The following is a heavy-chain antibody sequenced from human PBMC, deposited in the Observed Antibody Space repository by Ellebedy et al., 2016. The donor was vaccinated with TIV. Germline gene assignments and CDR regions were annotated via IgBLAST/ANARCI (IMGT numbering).Heavy chain of an antibody. CDR1: GGSISSSSYY. D-gene: IGHD3-3*01. CDR3: ARRITIFYYMDV. V-gene: IGHV4-39*07. CDR2: IYYSGSI. Sequence: SETLSLXCTVSGGSISSSSYYWGWIRQPPGKGLEWIGSIYYSGSIYYNPSLKSRVTISVDTSKNQFSLKLSSVTAADTAVYYCARRITIFYYMDVWGKGTTVNVSS. J-gene: IGHJ6*03.